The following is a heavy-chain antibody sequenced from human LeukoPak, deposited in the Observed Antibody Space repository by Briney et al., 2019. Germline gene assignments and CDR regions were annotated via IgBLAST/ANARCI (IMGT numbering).Heavy chain of an antibody. CDR3: ARSYGYGTNFDY. CDR1: GGSISSYY. Sequence: SETLSLTCTVSGGSISSYYWSWIRQPPGKGLEWIGYIYYSGSTNYNPSLKSRVTISVDTSKNQFSLKLSSVTAADTAVYYCARSYGYGTNFDYWGQGTLVTVSS. V-gene: IGHV4-59*12. CDR2: IYYSGST. J-gene: IGHJ4*02. D-gene: IGHD5-18*01.